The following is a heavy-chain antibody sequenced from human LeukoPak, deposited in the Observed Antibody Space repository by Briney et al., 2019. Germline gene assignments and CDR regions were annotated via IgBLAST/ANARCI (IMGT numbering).Heavy chain of an antibody. D-gene: IGHD3-3*01. Sequence: GGSLRLSCAASGFTFSDYWMYWVRQGPGKGLVWVSRINSDDSSTSYADSVKGRFTISRDNAKNTLYLQMNSLRAEDTAVYYCARDSRYGSGDYWGQGTLVTVSS. CDR1: GFTFSDYW. V-gene: IGHV3-74*01. CDR3: ARDSRYGSGDY. CDR2: INSDDSST. J-gene: IGHJ4*02.